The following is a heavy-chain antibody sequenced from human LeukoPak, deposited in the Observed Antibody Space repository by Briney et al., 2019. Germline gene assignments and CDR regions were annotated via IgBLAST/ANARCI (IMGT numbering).Heavy chain of an antibody. CDR3: VAWFGELGFFDYFDY. CDR2: IYPGDSDT. D-gene: IGHD3-10*01. V-gene: IGHV5-51*01. J-gene: IGHJ4*02. CDR1: GYRFTSYC. Sequence: GESLKFSWKGSGYRFTSYCIAWVRHIPGKGLEWMGIIYPGDSDTRYSPSFQGQVTISAEESISTAYLQWSSLKASETAMYYCVAWFGELGFFDYFDYWGQGTLVTVSS.